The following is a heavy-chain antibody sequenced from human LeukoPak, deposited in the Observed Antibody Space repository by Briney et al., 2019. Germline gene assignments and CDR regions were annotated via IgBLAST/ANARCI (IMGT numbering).Heavy chain of an antibody. V-gene: IGHV3-21*01. Sequence: PGGSLRLSCVVSGFTFSSYSMNWVRQAPGKGLEWVSSISSSSSYIYYTDSMKGRFTISRDNAKNSLYLQMNSLRDEDTAVYYCVRDFTTISQGSPFAYWGQGTLVTVSS. D-gene: IGHD3-9*01. J-gene: IGHJ4*02. CDR1: GFTFSSYS. CDR3: VRDFTTISQGSPFAY. CDR2: ISSSSSYI.